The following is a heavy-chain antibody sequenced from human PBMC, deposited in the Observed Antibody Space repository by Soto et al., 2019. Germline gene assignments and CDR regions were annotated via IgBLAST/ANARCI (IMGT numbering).Heavy chain of an antibody. CDR1: GYTFSNFW. D-gene: IGHD6-13*01. CDR2: IYPGDHET. V-gene: IGHV5-51*01. J-gene: IGHJ4*02. CDR3: ARSPRSSPYFDY. Sequence: PGESLKISCQSSGYTFSNFWICWVRQLPGKGLEWMGIIYPGDHETRYSPSFDGKVTISADMSINTAYLQWNSLEASDTAFYFCARSPRSSPYFDYWGQGALVTVSS.